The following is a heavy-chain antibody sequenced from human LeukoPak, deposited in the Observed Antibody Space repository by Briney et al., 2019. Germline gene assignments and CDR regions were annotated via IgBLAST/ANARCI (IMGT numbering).Heavy chain of an antibody. CDR2: ISGSGGST. V-gene: IGHV3-23*01. D-gene: IGHD3-10*01. J-gene: IGHJ4*02. Sequence: GGSLRLSCAASGFTFSSYWMHWVRQAPGKGLEWVSAISGSGGSTYYADSVKGRFTISRDNSKNTLYLQMNSLRAEDTAVYYCAKLWAMVQDLGGYWGQGTLVTVSS. CDR3: AKLWAMVQDLGGY. CDR1: GFTFSSYW.